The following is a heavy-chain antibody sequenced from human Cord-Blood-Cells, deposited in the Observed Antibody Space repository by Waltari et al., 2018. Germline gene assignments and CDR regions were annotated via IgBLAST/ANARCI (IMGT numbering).Heavy chain of an antibody. CDR2: INHSGST. D-gene: IGHD6-13*01. Sequence: QVQLQQWGAGLLKPSETLSLTCAVYGGSFSGYYWSWIRQPPGKGLEWIGEINHSGSTNYNPSLKSRVTISVDTSKNQFSPKLSSVTAADTAVYYCARLAAAGTKCFDYWGQGTLVTVSS. V-gene: IGHV4-34*01. CDR1: GGSFSGYY. CDR3: ARLAAAGTKCFDY. J-gene: IGHJ4*02.